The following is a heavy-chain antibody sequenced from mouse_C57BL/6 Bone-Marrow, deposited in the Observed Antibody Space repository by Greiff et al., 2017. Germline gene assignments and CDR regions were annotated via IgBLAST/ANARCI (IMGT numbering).Heavy chain of an antibody. CDR3: ARRLGREGYFDY. V-gene: IGHV1-69*01. J-gene: IGHJ2*01. CDR2: IDPSDSYT. D-gene: IGHD4-1*01. CDR1: GYTFTSYW. Sequence: VKLMESGAELVMPGASVKLSCKASGYTFTSYWMHWVKQRPGQGLEWIGEIDPSDSYTNYNQKFKGKSTLTVDKSSSTAYMQLSSLTSEDSAVYYCARRLGREGYFDYWGQGTTLTVSS.